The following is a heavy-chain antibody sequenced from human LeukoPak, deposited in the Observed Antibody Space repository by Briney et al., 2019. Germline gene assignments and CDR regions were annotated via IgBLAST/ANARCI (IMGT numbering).Heavy chain of an antibody. J-gene: IGHJ3*02. V-gene: IGHV3-74*01. D-gene: IGHD2-21*02. CDR2: INSDGSST. CDR1: GFTFSSYW. Sequence: GGSLRLSCAASGFTFSSYWMHWVRQAPGKGLVWVSRINSDGSSTSYADSVKGRFTISRDNAKNTLYLQMNSLRAEDTAVYYCARDFADIAYCGGDCYSGAFDIWGQGTMVTASS. CDR3: ARDFADIAYCGGDCYSGAFDI.